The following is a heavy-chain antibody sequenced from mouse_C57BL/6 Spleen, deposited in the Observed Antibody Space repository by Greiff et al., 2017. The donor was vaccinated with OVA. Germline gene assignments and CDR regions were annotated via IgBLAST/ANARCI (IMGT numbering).Heavy chain of an antibody. D-gene: IGHD1-1*01. J-gene: IGHJ1*03. CDR3: ARLDDGRYWYFDV. V-gene: IGHV14-2*01. Sequence: VHVKQSGAELVKPGASVKLSCTASGFNIKDYYMHWVKQRTEQGLEWIGRIDPEDGETKYAPKFQGKATITADTSSNTAYLQLSSLTSEDTAVYYCARLDDGRYWYFDVWGTGTTVTVSS. CDR1: GFNIKDYY. CDR2: IDPEDGET.